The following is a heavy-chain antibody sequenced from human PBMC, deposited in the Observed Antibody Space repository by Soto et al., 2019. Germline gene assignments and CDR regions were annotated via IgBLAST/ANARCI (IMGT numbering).Heavy chain of an antibody. CDR1: GFTFSSYG. D-gene: IGHD2-2*01. CDR2: ISYDGNNK. V-gene: IGHV3-30*18. Sequence: PGGSLRLSCAASGFTFSSYGMHWVRQAPGKWLEWVAVISYDGNNKYYADSVKGRFTISRDNSKNTLYLQINSLRTEDTAVYYCAKDLGYCSSTTCYRMDLWGQGXTVTVYS. J-gene: IGHJ6*02. CDR3: AKDLGYCSSTTCYRMDL.